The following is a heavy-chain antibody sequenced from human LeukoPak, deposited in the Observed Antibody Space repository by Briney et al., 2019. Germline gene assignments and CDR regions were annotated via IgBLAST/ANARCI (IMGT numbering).Heavy chain of an antibody. CDR2: ISGSGGNT. CDR3: AKDGGIVATMDAFDI. D-gene: IGHD5-12*01. V-gene: IGHV3-23*01. Sequence: GGSLRLSCAASGFTFSDYYMSWIRQAPGKGLEWVSGISGSGGNTYYADSVKGRFTISRDNSKNTLYLQMNSLRAEDTAVYYCAKDGGIVATMDAFDIWGQGTMVTVSS. J-gene: IGHJ3*02. CDR1: GFTFSDYY.